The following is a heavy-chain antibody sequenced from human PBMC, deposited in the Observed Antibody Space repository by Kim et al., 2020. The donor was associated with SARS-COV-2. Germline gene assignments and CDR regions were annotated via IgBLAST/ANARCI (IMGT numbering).Heavy chain of an antibody. CDR1: GFTFSSYG. CDR3: AKGSTTVTTFYYYGMDV. D-gene: IGHD4-17*01. J-gene: IGHJ6*02. V-gene: IGHV3-30*18. CDR2: ISYDGSNK. Sequence: GGSLRLSCAASGFTFSSYGMHWVRQAPGKGLEWVAVISYDGSNKYYADSVKGRFTISRDNSKNTLYLQMNSLRAEDTAVYYCAKGSTTVTTFYYYGMDVWGQGTTVTVSS.